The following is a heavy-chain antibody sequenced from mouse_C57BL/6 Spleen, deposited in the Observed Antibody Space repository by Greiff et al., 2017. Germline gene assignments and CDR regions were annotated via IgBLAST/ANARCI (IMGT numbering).Heavy chain of an antibody. CDR2: ILPGSGST. J-gene: IGHJ2*01. CDR1: GYTFTGYW. Sequence: QVQLQQSGAELMKPGASVKLSCKATGYTFTGYWIEWVKQRPGHGLEWIGEILPGSGSTNYNEKFKGKATFTVDTSSNTAYMQLSSLTTEDAAIYYCARRLITTVRAYDFEYWGQGTTLTVSS. V-gene: IGHV1-9*01. D-gene: IGHD1-1*01. CDR3: ARRLITTVRAYDFEY.